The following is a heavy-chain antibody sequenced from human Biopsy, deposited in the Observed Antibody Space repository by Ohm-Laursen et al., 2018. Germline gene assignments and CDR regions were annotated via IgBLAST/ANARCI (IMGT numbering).Heavy chain of an antibody. CDR1: GYTLTELS. D-gene: IGHD3-10*01. Sequence: SVTVSCQVSGYTLTELSIHWVRQTGGNGLEWMGGFDREERKTVYAEKIQGRVTMTEDTSTDTVYMEVTSLRSADTAVYYCATGPYYDTRFYYNVRPFDFWGQGTLVTVSS. J-gene: IGHJ4*02. CDR2: FDREERKT. V-gene: IGHV1-24*01. CDR3: ATGPYYDTRFYYNVRPFDF.